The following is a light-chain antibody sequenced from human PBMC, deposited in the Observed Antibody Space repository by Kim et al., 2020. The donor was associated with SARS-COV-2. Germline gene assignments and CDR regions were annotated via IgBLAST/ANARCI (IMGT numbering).Light chain of an antibody. J-gene: IGKJ4*01. CDR1: QSISSW. V-gene: IGKV1-5*01. CDR3: QQYNSNPLT. Sequence: GDRVTITCRASQSISSWLAWYQQKPGKAPKLLIYDASSLESGVPSRFSGSGSGTEFTLTISSLQPDDFATYYCQQYNSNPLTFGGGTKVEIK. CDR2: DAS.